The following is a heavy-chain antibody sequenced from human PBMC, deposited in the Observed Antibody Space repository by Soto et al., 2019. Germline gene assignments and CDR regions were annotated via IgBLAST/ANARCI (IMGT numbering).Heavy chain of an antibody. V-gene: IGHV3-15*01. Sequence: EVQLVESGGGLVKPGGSLRLSCEASGVTLSNAWMSWVRQAPGKGLECFGRIKSKTDGGTIDYAAPVKGRFTISRDDSKNTLYLQMNSLKTEDTAVYYCTTGRLTWGQGTMVTVSS. D-gene: IGHD7-27*01. CDR3: TTGRLT. CDR1: GVTLSNAW. CDR2: IKSKTDGGTI. J-gene: IGHJ3*01.